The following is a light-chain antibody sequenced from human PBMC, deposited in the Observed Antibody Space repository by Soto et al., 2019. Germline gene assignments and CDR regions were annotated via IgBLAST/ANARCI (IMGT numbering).Light chain of an antibody. Sequence: EIVLTQSPGTLSLYPGERATLSCRASQSVSSTYLIWYQQKPGQAPRLLIYGASSRATGVPDRFSGGGSGTDFTLTISRLEPEDFAVYYCQQYNDWLWTFGQGTKVDIK. CDR2: GAS. J-gene: IGKJ1*01. CDR3: QQYNDWLWT. V-gene: IGKV3-20*01. CDR1: QSVSSTY.